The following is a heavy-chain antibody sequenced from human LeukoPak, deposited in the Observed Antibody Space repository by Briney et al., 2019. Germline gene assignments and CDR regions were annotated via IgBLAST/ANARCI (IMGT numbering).Heavy chain of an antibody. D-gene: IGHD3/OR15-3a*01. J-gene: IGHJ3*02. CDR1: GFTFSNYS. Sequence: GGSLGLSCAASGFTFSNYSMTWVRQAPGKGLEWVSSISSSSTYIYYADSVKGRFTISRDNAKNSLCLQMNSLGAEDTAVYYCARRVGLGIWGQGTMVTVSS. CDR2: ISSSSTYI. CDR3: ARRVGLGI. V-gene: IGHV3-21*06.